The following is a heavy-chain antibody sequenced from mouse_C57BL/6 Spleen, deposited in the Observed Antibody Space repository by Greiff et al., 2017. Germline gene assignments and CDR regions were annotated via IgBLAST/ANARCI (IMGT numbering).Heavy chain of an antibody. CDR1: GFTFSDYG. CDR2: ISSGSSTI. J-gene: IGHJ2*01. CDR3: ARPRGPGRDFDY. Sequence: EVHLVESGGGLVKPGGSLKLSCAASGFTFSDYGMHWVRQAPEKGLEWVAYISSGSSTIYYADTVKGRFTISRDNAKNTLFLQMTSLRSEDTAMYYCARPRGPGRDFDYWGQGTTLTVSS. V-gene: IGHV5-17*01.